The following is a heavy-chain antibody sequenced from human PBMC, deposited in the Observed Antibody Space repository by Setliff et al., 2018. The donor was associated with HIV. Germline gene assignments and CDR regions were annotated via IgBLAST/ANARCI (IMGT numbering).Heavy chain of an antibody. CDR1: GGNFTSYC. V-gene: IGHV1-69*06. J-gene: IGHJ4*02. D-gene: IGHD2-8*01. Sequence: SVKVSCKASGGNFTSYCIGWVRQAPGQGLEWMGRIFPVFGAAHYTRNFQGRVTLTADKSTSTASMEMSSLTYEDTAVYFCARSFNGLTFDSWGPGTLVTVSS. CDR3: ARSFNGLTFDS. CDR2: IFPVFGAA.